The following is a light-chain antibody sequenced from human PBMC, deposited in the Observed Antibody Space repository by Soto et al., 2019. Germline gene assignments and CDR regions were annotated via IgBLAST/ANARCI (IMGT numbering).Light chain of an antibody. CDR1: QSVSSSY. CDR2: GAS. J-gene: IGKJ1*01. V-gene: IGKV3-20*01. CDR3: QQYGSSPST. Sequence: EIVLTQSPGTLSLSPGERATLSCRASQSVSSSYLAWYQQRPGQAPRLLLFGASSRATGIPDRFSGSGSGTDFTLTISRLGPEDFAVYYCQQYGSSPSTFGQGTKVEIK.